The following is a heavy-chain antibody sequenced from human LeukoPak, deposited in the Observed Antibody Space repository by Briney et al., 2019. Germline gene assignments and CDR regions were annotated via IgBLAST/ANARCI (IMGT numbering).Heavy chain of an antibody. J-gene: IGHJ4*02. CDR2: IKHYGSTK. CDR1: GFTFSSSW. D-gene: IGHD2-8*01. Sequence: GGSLRLSCAASGFTFSSSWMAWVGQAPGKGLEWVANIKHYGSTKHSVDSVTGRFTISRDNAKNSLYLQMNSLRAEDTAVYYCARDTYGILDHWGQGTLVTVSS. V-gene: IGHV3-7*01. CDR3: ARDTYGILDH.